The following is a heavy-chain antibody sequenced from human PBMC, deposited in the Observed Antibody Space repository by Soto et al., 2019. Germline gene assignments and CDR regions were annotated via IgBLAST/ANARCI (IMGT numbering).Heavy chain of an antibody. CDR3: TMCSSTSCYSGYFDY. V-gene: IGHV3-53*01. D-gene: IGHD2-2*02. CDR1: GSTVSSNY. J-gene: IGHJ4*02. Sequence: GGSLRLSCAASGSTVSSNYMSWVRQAPGKGLEWVSVIYSGGSTYYADSVKGRFTISRDNSKNTLYLQMNSLRAEDTAVYYCTMCSSTSCYSGYFDYWGQGTLVTVSS. CDR2: IYSGGST.